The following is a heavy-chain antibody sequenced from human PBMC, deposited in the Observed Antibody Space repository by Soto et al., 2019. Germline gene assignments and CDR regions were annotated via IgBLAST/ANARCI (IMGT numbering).Heavy chain of an antibody. Sequence: PGGSLILSFAASGFTFSSYWISLVRQAPGKGLEWVANIKQDGSEKYYVDSVKGRFTISRDNAKNSLYLQMNSLRAEDAAVYYCERDVWEWDYYYGMDVWGQGTTVTVSS. CDR3: ERDVWEWDYYYGMDV. CDR2: IKQDGSEK. J-gene: IGHJ6*02. V-gene: IGHV3-7*03. CDR1: GFTFSSYW. D-gene: IGHD3-3*01.